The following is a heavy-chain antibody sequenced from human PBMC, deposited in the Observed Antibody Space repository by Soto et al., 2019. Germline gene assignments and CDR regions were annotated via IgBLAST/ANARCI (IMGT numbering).Heavy chain of an antibody. V-gene: IGHV4-4*02. D-gene: IGHD3-10*01. J-gene: IGHJ5*02. CDR2: IYHSGST. CDR3: ARGNDYYGSGSPNWFDP. CDR1: GGSISSSNW. Sequence: QVQLQESGPGLVKPSGTLSLTCAVSGGSISSSNWWSWVRQPPGKGLEWIGEIYHSGSTNYNPSLKSRVTRSVNKSKNQFSLKLSSVTDADTAVYYCARGNDYYGSGSPNWFDPWGQGTLVTVSS.